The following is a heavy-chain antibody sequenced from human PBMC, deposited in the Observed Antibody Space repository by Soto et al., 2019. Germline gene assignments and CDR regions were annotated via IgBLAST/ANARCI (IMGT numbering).Heavy chain of an antibody. CDR3: PTHRDASGTWPSRFDP. CDR2: IIPIFGTA. CDR1: GGTFSSYA. J-gene: IGHJ5*02. D-gene: IGHD1-1*01. Sequence: QVQLVQSGAEVKKPGSSVKVSCKASGGTFSSYAISWVRQAPGQGLEWMGGIIPIFGTANYAQKFQGRVTITADESTNTTHMELRSLRSEDTAVYYCPTHRDASGTWPSRFDPSGPGTLVTVSS. V-gene: IGHV1-69*12.